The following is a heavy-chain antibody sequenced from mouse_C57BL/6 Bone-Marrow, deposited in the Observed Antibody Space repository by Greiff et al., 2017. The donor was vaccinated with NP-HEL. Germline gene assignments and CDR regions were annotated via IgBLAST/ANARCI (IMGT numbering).Heavy chain of an antibody. Sequence: VQLQQSGAELVRPGASVKLSCTASGFNIKDDYMHWVKQRPEQGLEWIGWIDPENGDTEYASKFQGKATITADTSSNTAYLQLSSLTSEDTAVYYCTMDYDYWYFDVWGTGTTVTVSS. J-gene: IGHJ1*03. CDR2: IDPENGDT. CDR1: GFNIKDDY. D-gene: IGHD2-4*01. CDR3: TMDYDYWYFDV. V-gene: IGHV14-4*01.